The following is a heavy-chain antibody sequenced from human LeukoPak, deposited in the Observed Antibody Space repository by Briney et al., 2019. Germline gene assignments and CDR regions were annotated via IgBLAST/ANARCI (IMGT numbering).Heavy chain of an antibody. CDR3: ARDVATMVRGVFGF. D-gene: IGHD3-10*01. J-gene: IGHJ4*02. V-gene: IGHV3-11*01. CDR2: IGLTGTSI. CDR1: GFTFSDYY. Sequence: GGSLRLSCSASGFTFSDYYMSWIRQAPGKGLEWISDIGLTGTSINYADSVKGRFSISRDNAKKSLYLQMSSLRAEDTAVYYCARDVATMVRGVFGFLGQGTLVSVSS.